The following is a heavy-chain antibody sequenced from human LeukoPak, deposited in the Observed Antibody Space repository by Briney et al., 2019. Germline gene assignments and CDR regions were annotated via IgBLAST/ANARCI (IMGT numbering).Heavy chain of an antibody. D-gene: IGHD4-11*01. CDR1: GSNFNDAW. CDR2: VRTTAEGETT. J-gene: IGHJ4*02. V-gene: IGHV3-15*01. Sequence: GGSLRLSCEGSGSNFNDAWMSWIRQAPGKGLEWVGRVRTTAEGETTDYAATVRGRFIISRDDSKNMVFLQMNRLETEDTAIYYCTAGLGKTDDDSWGQGTLVTVSS. CDR3: TAGLGKTDDDS.